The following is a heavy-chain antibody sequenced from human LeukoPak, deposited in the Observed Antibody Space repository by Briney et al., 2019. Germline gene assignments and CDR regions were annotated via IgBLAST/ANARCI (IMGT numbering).Heavy chain of an antibody. Sequence: SETLSLTCTVSGGSISSGSYYWSWIRQPAGKGLEWIGRIYTSGSTNYNPSLKSRVTISVDTSKNQFSLKLSSVTAADTAVYYCARGRGSGYYSPSSWGQGTLVTVSS. CDR1: GGSISSGSYY. CDR2: IYTSGST. J-gene: IGHJ4*02. V-gene: IGHV4-61*02. D-gene: IGHD3-3*01. CDR3: ARGRGSGYYSPSS.